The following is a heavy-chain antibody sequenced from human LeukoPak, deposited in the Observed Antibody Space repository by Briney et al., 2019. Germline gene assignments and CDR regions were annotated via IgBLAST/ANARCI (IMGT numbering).Heavy chain of an antibody. V-gene: IGHV1-18*01. Sequence: GASVKVSCKASGYTFTSYGISWVRQAPGQGLEWMGWVSTYNDKKDYAQKFQGRVTMTRDTSTTTAYMELGSLRSDDTAVYYCARHSGNYAFDYWGQGTLVTVSS. CDR3: ARHSGNYAFDY. CDR1: GYTFTSYG. D-gene: IGHD1-26*01. J-gene: IGHJ4*02. CDR2: VSTYNDKK.